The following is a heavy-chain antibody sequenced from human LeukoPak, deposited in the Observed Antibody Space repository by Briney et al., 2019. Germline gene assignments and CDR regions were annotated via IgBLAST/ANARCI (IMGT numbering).Heavy chain of an antibody. D-gene: IGHD6-6*01. CDR3: AREGLSSIAARPGAFDI. CDR2: ISSSSSYI. CDR1: GFTFSSYS. J-gene: IGHJ3*02. Sequence: KPGGSLRLSCAASGFTFSSYSMNWVRQAPGKGLEWVSSISSSSSYIYYADSVKGRFTISRDNAKNSLYLQMNSLRAEDTAVYYCAREGLSSIAARPGAFDIWGQGSMVTVSS. V-gene: IGHV3-21*01.